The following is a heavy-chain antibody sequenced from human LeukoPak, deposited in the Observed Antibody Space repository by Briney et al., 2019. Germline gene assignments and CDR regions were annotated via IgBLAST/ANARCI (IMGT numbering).Heavy chain of an antibody. V-gene: IGHV3-48*03. J-gene: IGHJ4*02. CDR2: ISSSGSTI. CDR1: GFTFSSYE. Sequence: GGSLRLSCAASGFTFSSYEMNWVRQAPGKGLEWVSYISSSGSTIYYADSVKGRFTISRDNAKNSLYLQMNSQRAEDTAVYYCARDSRSYDFWSGQGYYFDYWGQGTLVTVSS. D-gene: IGHD3-3*01. CDR3: ARDSRSYDFWSGQGYYFDY.